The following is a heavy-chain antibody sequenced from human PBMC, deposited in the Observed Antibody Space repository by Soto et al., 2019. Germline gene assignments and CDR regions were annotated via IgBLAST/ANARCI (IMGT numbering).Heavy chain of an antibody. V-gene: IGHV6-1*01. CDR3: AREFQYYVSTASYLDS. D-gene: IGHD3-16*01. CDR2: TYYRSRWYN. J-gene: IGHJ4*02. Sequence: SQTLSLTCAISVYSVSGNSAAWNWIMQSPSRGLEWLGRTYYRSRWYNDYAVSVKSRITVTPDTSKNQFSLHLNSVTPEDTAVYYCAREFQYYVSTASYLDSCAQGALVTVSS. CDR1: VYSVSGNSAA.